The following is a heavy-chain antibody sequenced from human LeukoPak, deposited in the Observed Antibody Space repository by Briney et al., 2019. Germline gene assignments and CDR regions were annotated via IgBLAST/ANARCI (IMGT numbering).Heavy chain of an antibody. CDR1: GFTFSSYS. CDR2: ISSSSSYI. CDR3: AREGLGLRLGELSSFDY. J-gene: IGHJ4*02. Sequence: GGSLRLSCAASGFTFSSYSMNWVRQAPWKGLEWVSSISSSSSYIYYADSVKGRFTICRDNAKNSLYLQMNSLRAEDTAVYYCAREGLGLRLGELSSFDYWGQGTLVTVSS. D-gene: IGHD3-16*02. V-gene: IGHV3-21*01.